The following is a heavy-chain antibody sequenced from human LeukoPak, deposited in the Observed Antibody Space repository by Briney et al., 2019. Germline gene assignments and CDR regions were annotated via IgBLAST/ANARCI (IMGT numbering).Heavy chain of an antibody. Sequence: AGGSLRLSCAASGFTFSTYNMNWVRQAPGKGLEWVSCISSTSSYTYYADSVKGRFTISRDNSKNTLYLQMNSLRAEDTAVYYCANLLEWGVCYFDYWGQGTLVTVSS. CDR1: GFTFSTYN. J-gene: IGHJ4*02. V-gene: IGHV3-21*04. CDR3: ANLLEWGVCYFDY. CDR2: ISSTSSYT. D-gene: IGHD3-16*01.